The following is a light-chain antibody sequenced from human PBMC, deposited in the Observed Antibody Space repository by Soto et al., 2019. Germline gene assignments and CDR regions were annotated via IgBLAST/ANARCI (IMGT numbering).Light chain of an antibody. CDR2: EVS. CDR1: SRDVGGYNY. J-gene: IGLJ2*01. V-gene: IGLV2-14*01. CDR3: AAWDDSLIGPV. Sequence: QSALTQPASVSGSPGQSITISCTGTSRDVGGYNYVSWYQQHPGKAPKLMIYEVSNRPSGVSNRFSGSKSGNTASLTISGLQAEDEADYFCAAWDDSLIGPVFGGGTKVTVL.